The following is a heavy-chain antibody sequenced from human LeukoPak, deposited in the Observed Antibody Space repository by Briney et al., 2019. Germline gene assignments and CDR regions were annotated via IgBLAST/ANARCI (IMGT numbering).Heavy chain of an antibody. D-gene: IGHD6-19*01. V-gene: IGHV4-59*01. Sequence: SETLSLTCTVSGGSISGFYWGWIRQPPGKGLEWIGLIYYSGSANYNPSLKSRVTMSVDTSKNQFSLKLSSVTAADTAFYYCARDRDSSGWFDYWGQGTLVTVSS. CDR3: ARDRDSSGWFDY. CDR2: IYYSGSA. CDR1: GGSISGFY. J-gene: IGHJ4*02.